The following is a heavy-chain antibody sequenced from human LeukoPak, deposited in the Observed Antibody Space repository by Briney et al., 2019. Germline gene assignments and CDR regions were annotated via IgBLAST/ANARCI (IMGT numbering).Heavy chain of an antibody. CDR1: GFTFSSYW. D-gene: IGHD3-9*01. CDR3: ARLFSLRYFDWLSPYYYYGMDV. J-gene: IGHJ6*02. Sequence: PGGALRLSCAGSGFTFSSYWMSWVRQAPGKGLEGVANINQDGRGKYYVDCVKGGLTISRDNAKKALDVQRNSLRAEDTAVYYCARLFSLRYFDWLSPYYYYGMDVWGQGTTVTVSS. V-gene: IGHV3-7*01. CDR2: INQDGRGK.